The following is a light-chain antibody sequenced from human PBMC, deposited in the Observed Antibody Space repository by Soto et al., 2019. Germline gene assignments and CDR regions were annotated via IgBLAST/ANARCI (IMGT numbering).Light chain of an antibody. CDR1: QSIHDD. Sequence: DIQMTQSPSSLSASVGDRVSITCRASQSIHDDVSWYQQKPWKAPNLLIYAASNLQGGVPSRFRGSGSGTDFTLTISSLQPEDYATYYCHQSFSTPHTFGQGTKLEIK. V-gene: IGKV1-39*01. CDR2: AAS. CDR3: HQSFSTPHT. J-gene: IGKJ2*01.